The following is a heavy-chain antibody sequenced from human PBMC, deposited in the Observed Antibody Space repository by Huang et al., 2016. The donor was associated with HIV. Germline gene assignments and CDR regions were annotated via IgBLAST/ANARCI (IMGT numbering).Heavy chain of an antibody. V-gene: IGHV3-7*01. CDR1: EFSFSTYW. Sequence: EVQLVESGGGLVQPGGSLRLACVASEFSFSTYWMMWLRQVPGKGLEWVASIREYSGQKYYLDAWQGRFISSRDNPKNSLYLQRNNVRAEDAGVYYCACDPFIKAFDLWGQGTLVTVSS. CDR2: IREYSGQK. J-gene: IGHJ3*01. CDR3: ACDPFIKAFDL.